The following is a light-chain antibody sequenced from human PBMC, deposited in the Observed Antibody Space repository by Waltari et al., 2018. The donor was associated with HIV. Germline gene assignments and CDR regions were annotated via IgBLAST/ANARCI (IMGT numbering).Light chain of an antibody. V-gene: IGLV1-40*01. Sequence: QSVLTQPPSVSGAPGQGVPTPCTGSNPKTGSPFELPGYQLLPGKAPKLLIYANNNRPSGVPDRFSGSKSGASASLAITGLQAEDEADYSCQSYDSRLSAWVFGGGTKVTVL. J-gene: IGLJ3*02. CDR3: QSYDSRLSAWV. CDR2: ANN. CDR1: NPKTGSPFE.